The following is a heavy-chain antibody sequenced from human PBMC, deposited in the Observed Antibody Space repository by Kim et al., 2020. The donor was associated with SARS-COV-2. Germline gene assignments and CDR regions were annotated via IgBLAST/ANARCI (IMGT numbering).Heavy chain of an antibody. CDR2: ICYDGSNK. D-gene: IGHD6-6*01. Sequence: GGSLRLSCAASGFTFSSYGMHWVRQAPGKGLEWVAVICYDGSNKYYADSVKGRFTISRDNSKNTLYLQMNSLRAEDTAVYYCAKYSSWPDYSYYYGMDVWGQGTTVTVSS. CDR1: GFTFSSYG. V-gene: IGHV3-33*06. CDR3: AKYSSWPDYSYYYGMDV. J-gene: IGHJ6*02.